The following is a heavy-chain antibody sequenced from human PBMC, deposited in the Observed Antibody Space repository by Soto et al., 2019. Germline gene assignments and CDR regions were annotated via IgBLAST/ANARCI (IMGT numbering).Heavy chain of an antibody. J-gene: IGHJ4*02. CDR2: ISYDGSNK. CDR1: GFTFSSYA. D-gene: IGHD5-12*01. V-gene: IGHV3-30-3*01. Sequence: GGSLRLSCAASGFTFSSYAMHWVRQAPGKGLEWVAVISYDGSNKYYADSVKGRFTISRDNSKNTLYLQMNSLRAEDTAVYYCARDGYGYKLGAYYFDYWGQGTLVTVSS. CDR3: ARDGYGYKLGAYYFDY.